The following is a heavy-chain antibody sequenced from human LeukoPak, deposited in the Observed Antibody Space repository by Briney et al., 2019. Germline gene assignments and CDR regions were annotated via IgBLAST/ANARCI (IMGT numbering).Heavy chain of an antibody. CDR1: GGSISSGDYY. V-gene: IGHV4-30-4*01. CDR3: ASHRRDYYDSSGYGY. CDR2: IYYSGST. D-gene: IGHD3-22*01. J-gene: IGHJ4*02. Sequence: SETLSLTCTVSGGSISSGDYYWSWIRQPPGKGLDWIGYIYYSGSTYYNPSLKSRVTISVDTSKNQVSLKLSSVTAADTAVYYCASHRRDYYDSSGYGYWGQGTLVTVSS.